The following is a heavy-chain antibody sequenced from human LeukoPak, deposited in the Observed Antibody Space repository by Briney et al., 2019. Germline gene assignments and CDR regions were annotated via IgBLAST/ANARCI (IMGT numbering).Heavy chain of an antibody. CDR3: ARELGYCSSTSCYLDL. V-gene: IGHV4-61*02. J-gene: IGHJ5*02. D-gene: IGHD2-2*01. CDR1: GGSISSGSYY. Sequence: SSQTLSLTCTVSGGSISSGSYYWSWIRQPAGKGLEWIGRIYTSGSTNYNPSLKSRVTISVDTSKNQFSLKLSSVTAADTAVYYCARELGYCSSTSCYLDLWGQGTLVTVSS. CDR2: IYTSGST.